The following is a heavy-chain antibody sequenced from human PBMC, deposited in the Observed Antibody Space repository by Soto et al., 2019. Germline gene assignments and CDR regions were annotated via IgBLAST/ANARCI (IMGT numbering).Heavy chain of an antibody. J-gene: IGHJ4*02. Sequence: SETLSLTCAVSGGSISSGGYSWSWIRQPPGKGLESIGYIYHSGSTYYNPSLKSRVTISVDRSKNQFSLNLSSVTAADTAVYYCARGPSGDKVDYWGQGTLVTVSS. CDR2: IYHSGST. V-gene: IGHV4-30-2*01. CDR1: GGSISSGGYS. CDR3: ARGPSGDKVDY. D-gene: IGHD7-27*01.